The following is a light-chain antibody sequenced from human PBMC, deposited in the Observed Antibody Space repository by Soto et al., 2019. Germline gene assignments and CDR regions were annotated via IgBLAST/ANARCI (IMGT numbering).Light chain of an antibody. CDR3: QQYSSYWT. CDR1: QTISSW. Sequence: DIQMTHSPSTLSASLGDRVTISFRASQTISSWLAWYQQKPGKAPKLLIHDATSLESGVPSRFSGSGSGTEFTLPISSLQPDDFATYYCQQYSSYWTFAQGTKVDIK. V-gene: IGKV1-5*01. J-gene: IGKJ1*01. CDR2: DAT.